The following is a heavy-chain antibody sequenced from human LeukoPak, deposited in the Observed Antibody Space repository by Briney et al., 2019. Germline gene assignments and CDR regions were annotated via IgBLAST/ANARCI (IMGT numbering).Heavy chain of an antibody. V-gene: IGHV3-30*03. CDR2: ISYDGSNK. Sequence: PGRSLRLSCAASGFTFSNYGMHWVRQAPGKGLEWVALISYDGSNKYFADSVKGRFTISRDNSKNTLYLQMHSLRAEDTAVYYCARGTGPRKCGNCYFDYWGQGTLVTVSS. CDR1: GFTFSNYG. J-gene: IGHJ4*02. CDR3: ARGTGPRKCGNCYFDY. D-gene: IGHD2-21*01.